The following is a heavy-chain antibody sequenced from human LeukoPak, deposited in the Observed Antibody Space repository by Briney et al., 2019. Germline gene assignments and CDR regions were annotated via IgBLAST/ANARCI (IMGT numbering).Heavy chain of an antibody. CDR3: VKDRGLVSAADAYYYYGMDV. CDR1: GFTFSSYA. Sequence: GGSLRLSCSASGFTFSSYAMHWVRQAPGKGLEYVSAISSNGGSTYYADSVKGRFTISRDNSKNTLYLQMSSLRAEDTAVYHCVKDRGLVSAADAYYYYGMDVWGKGTTVTVSS. J-gene: IGHJ6*04. V-gene: IGHV3-64D*06. D-gene: IGHD2-2*01. CDR2: ISSNGGST.